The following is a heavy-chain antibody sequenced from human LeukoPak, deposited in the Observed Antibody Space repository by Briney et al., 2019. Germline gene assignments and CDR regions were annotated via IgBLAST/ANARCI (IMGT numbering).Heavy chain of an antibody. Sequence: PSETLSLTCTVSGGSISSYYWSWIRQPPGKGLEWIGYIYYSGSTNYNPSLKSRVTISVDTSKNQFSLKLSSVTAADTAVYYCARARIVGATGYFDYWGQGTLVTVSS. CDR2: IYYSGST. V-gene: IGHV4-59*01. CDR3: ARARIVGATGYFDY. J-gene: IGHJ4*02. CDR1: GGSISSYY. D-gene: IGHD1-26*01.